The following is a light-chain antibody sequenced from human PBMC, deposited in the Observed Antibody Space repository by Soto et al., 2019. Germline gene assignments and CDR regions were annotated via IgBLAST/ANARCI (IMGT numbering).Light chain of an antibody. J-gene: IGKJ1*01. CDR3: LQYNGYYRT. CDR1: QNIRSR. CDR2: AAS. Sequence: DFQMTQSPSTLSASVGDRFTITCRASQNIRSRLAWFQQKPGKAPKLLIYAASSLHSGVPSRFSGSGSGTDFTLTISSLQSDDFATYYCLQYNGYYRTFGQGTKVDIK. V-gene: IGKV1-5*01.